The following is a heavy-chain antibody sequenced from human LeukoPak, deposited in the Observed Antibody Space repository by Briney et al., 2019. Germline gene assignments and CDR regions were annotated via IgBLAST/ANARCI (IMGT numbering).Heavy chain of an antibody. J-gene: IGHJ4*02. CDR1: GGSISSGGYY. CDR3: ARGNPIAAADNFDY. CDR2: IYYSGST. Sequence: SQTLSLTCTVSGGSISSGGYYWSWIRQHPGKGLEWIGYIYYSGSTYYNPSLKSRVTISVDTSKNQFSLKLSSVTAADTAVYYCARGNPIAAADNFDYWGQGTLVTVSS. D-gene: IGHD6-13*01. V-gene: IGHV4-31*03.